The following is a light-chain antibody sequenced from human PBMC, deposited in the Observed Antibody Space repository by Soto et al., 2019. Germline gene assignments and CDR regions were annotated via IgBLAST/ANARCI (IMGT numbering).Light chain of an antibody. Sequence: QSVLTQSPSASASLGASVKLTCTLSSGHSSYAIAWHQQQPEKGPRYLMKLNSDGSHSKGDGIPDRFSGSTSGAERYLTTSSLQSEAEADYYCQTWGTGIQVFGGGTKLTVL. CDR3: QTWGTGIQV. J-gene: IGLJ3*02. V-gene: IGLV4-69*01. CDR2: LNSDGSH. CDR1: SGHSSYA.